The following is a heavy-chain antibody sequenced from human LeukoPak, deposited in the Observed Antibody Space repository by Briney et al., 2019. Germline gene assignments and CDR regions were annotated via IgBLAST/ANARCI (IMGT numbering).Heavy chain of an antibody. CDR1: GGSFSGYY. Sequence: PSETLSLTCAVYGGSFSGYYWSWIRQPPGKGLEWIGEINHSGSTNYNPSLKSRVTISVDTSKNQFSLKLSSVTAADTAVYYCARGSSIVVVTAGCSWFDPWGQGTLVTVSS. D-gene: IGHD2-21*02. V-gene: IGHV4-34*01. J-gene: IGHJ5*02. CDR2: INHSGST. CDR3: ARGSSIVVVTAGCSWFDP.